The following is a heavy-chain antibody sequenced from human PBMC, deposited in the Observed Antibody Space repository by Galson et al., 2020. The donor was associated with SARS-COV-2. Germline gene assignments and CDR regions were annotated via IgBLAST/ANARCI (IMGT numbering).Heavy chain of an antibody. CDR2: ISYDGSNK. V-gene: IGHV3-30-3*01. CDR1: GFTFSSYA. Sequence: GGSLRLSCAASGFTFSSYAMHWVRQAPGKGLEWVAVISYDGSNKYYADSVKGRFTISRDNSKNTLYLQMNSLRAEDTAVYYCARPYSGSYSGWFDRWGQGTLVSVSS. CDR3: ARPYSGSYSGWFDR. D-gene: IGHD1-26*01. J-gene: IGHJ5*02.